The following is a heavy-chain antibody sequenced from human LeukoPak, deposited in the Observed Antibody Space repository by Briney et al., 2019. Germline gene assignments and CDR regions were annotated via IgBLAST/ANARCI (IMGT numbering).Heavy chain of an antibody. J-gene: IGHJ4*02. CDR3: AKARGLQPPFDY. D-gene: IGHD2-15*01. Sequence: ASVKVSCTASGGTFSSYAISWVRQAPGQGLEWMGRIIPILGIANYAQKFQGRVTITADKSTSTAYMELSSLRSEDTAVYYCAKARGLQPPFDYWGQGTLVTVSS. V-gene: IGHV1-69*04. CDR1: GGTFSSYA. CDR2: IIPILGIA.